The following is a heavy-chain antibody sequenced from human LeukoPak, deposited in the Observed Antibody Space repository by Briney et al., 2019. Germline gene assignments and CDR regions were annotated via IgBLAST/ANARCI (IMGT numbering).Heavy chain of an antibody. J-gene: IGHJ4*02. CDR1: GGSISSSSYY. D-gene: IGHD1-1*01. Sequence: SETLSLTCTVSGGSISSSSYYWGWIRQPPGKGLEWIGSIYYSGSTYYNPSLKSRVTISVDTSKNQFSLKLSSVTAADTAVYCCARVESGYREPYFDYWGQGTLVTVSS. V-gene: IGHV4-39*07. CDR2: IYYSGST. CDR3: ARVESGYREPYFDY.